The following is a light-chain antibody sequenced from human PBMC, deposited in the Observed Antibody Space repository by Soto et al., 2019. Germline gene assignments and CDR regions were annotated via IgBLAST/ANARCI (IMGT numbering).Light chain of an antibody. Sequence: EIVLTQSPATLSLSPGEGVTLSCRASQSVGSYLAWYPPKLGQAARLIIYDASKRATGIPARVSGSGSGTVFTLTINSLEPEDCAVYDCQQRNYWPITFGQGTRLEIK. J-gene: IGKJ5*01. CDR2: DAS. CDR1: QSVGSY. CDR3: QQRNYWPIT. V-gene: IGKV3-11*01.